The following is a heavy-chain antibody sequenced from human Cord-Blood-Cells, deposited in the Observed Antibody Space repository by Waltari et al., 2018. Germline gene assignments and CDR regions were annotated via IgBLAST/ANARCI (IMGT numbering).Heavy chain of an antibody. CDR3: ARDAARAYGMDV. CDR2: VNPNRGGT. J-gene: IGHJ6*02. V-gene: IGHV1-2*02. Sequence: QVQLVQSGAEVKKPGASVKVSCKASGYTFTGYYMPWVRQAPGQGLGWMGWVNPNRGGTNYAQKSQGRVTMTRDTSISTAYMELSRLRSDDTAEYYCARDAARAYGMDVWGQGTTVTVSS. D-gene: IGHD5-18*01. CDR1: GYTFTGYY.